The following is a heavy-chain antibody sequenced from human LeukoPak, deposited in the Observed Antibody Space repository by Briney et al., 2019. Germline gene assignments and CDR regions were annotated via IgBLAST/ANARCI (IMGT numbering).Heavy chain of an antibody. CDR3: ARDRRTYYYDSSGYRAFDI. J-gene: IGHJ3*02. Sequence: SETLSLTCSVSGGSISSYYWSWIRQPAGKGLEWIGRTYTSGSTNYNPSLKSRVTISVDTSKNQFSLKLSSVTAADTAVYYCARDRRTYYYDSSGYRAFDIWGQGTMVTVSS. V-gene: IGHV4-4*07. CDR1: GGSISSYY. D-gene: IGHD3-22*01. CDR2: TYTSGST.